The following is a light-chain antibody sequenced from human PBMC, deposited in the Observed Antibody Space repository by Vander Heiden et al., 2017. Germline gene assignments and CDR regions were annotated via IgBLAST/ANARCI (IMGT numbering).Light chain of an antibody. Sequence: SYVLTHPPSVSVAPGQTARITCGGNNIGIKTVHWCQQKPGQAPVLVVYDDSDRPSGIPERFSGSNSGNTATLTISRVGAGDEADYYCQVRDNRRDHVVFGGGTKLTVL. V-gene: IGLV3-21*02. J-gene: IGLJ2*01. CDR1: NIGIKT. CDR3: QVRDNRRDHVV. CDR2: DDS.